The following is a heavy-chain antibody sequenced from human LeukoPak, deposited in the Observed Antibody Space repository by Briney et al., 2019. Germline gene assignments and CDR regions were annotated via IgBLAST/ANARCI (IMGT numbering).Heavy chain of an antibody. D-gene: IGHD2-21*01. CDR3: ARIRDPVFPDI. CDR1: GFTFSSYA. V-gene: IGHV3-23*01. CDR2: ISGSGGST. Sequence: GGSLRLSCAASGFTFSSYAMSWVRQAPGKGLEWVSAISGSGGSTSYAQKFQGRVTMTRDTSTSTVYMELSSLRSEDTAVYYCARIRDPVFPDIWGQGTMVTVSS. J-gene: IGHJ3*02.